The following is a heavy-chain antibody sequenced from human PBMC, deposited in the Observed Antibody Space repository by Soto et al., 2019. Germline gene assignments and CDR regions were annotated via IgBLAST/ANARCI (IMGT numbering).Heavy chain of an antibody. CDR1: GFTFYSYA. CDR3: VKDRMAYNSVWDTFDI. V-gene: IGHV3-23*01. J-gene: IGHJ3*02. CDR2: IGSVGGDT. Sequence: GGSLRLSCAASGFTFYSYAMSWVRQAPGKGLEWVSTIGSVGGDTYYADSVKGRFTISRDDSKNTLLLQMNSLRAEDTAVYYCVKDRMAYNSVWDTFDIWGQGTMVTV. D-gene: IGHD1-20*01.